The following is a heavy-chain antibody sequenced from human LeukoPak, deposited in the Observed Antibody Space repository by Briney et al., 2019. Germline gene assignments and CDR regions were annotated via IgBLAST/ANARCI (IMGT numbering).Heavy chain of an antibody. CDR1: GFTFSSYG. J-gene: IGHJ4*02. CDR2: ISSSGSTI. V-gene: IGHV3-48*02. Sequence: GGSLRLSCAASGFTFSSYGMHWVRQAPGKGLEWVSYISSSGSTIYYSDSVKGRFTISRDNAKNSLSLQMNGLRDDDTAVYYCARGHRVTTWILFFDWGQGTLVTVSS. D-gene: IGHD4-17*01. CDR3: ARGHRVTTWILFFD.